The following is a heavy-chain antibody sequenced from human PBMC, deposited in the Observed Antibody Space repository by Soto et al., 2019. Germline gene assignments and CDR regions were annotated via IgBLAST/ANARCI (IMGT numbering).Heavy chain of an antibody. CDR2: FDPEDGET. D-gene: IGHD1-1*01. Sequence: QVQLLKSGAEVKKPGASVKVSGKVSGNTLTELSMHWVRQAPGRGLEWMGGFDPEDGETIFAQKFQGRVTMTEDTSTDSTYMELTSLRSEDTAVYYCAAGGTRWLHSPFDYWGQGTLVTISS. CDR3: AAGGTRWLHSPFDY. CDR1: GNTLTELS. J-gene: IGHJ4*02. V-gene: IGHV1-24*01.